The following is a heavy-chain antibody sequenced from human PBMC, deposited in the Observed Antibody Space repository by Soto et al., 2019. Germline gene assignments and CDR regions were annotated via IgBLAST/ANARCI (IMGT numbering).Heavy chain of an antibody. CDR1: GGSFSGYY. CDR2: INHGGST. V-gene: IGHV4-34*01. CDR3: ASVASGWSEYYFDY. Sequence: QVQLQQWGAGLLKPSETLSLTCAVYGGSFSGYYWSWIRQPPGKGLGWSGEINHGGSTNYNPSLKRRVTISGDPPKNQFALMLSSVTAADAAVYYCASVASGWSEYYFDYWGQGTLVTVAS. D-gene: IGHD6-19*01. J-gene: IGHJ4*02.